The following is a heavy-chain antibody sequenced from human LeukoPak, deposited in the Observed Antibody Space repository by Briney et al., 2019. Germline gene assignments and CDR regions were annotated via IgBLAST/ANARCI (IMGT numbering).Heavy chain of an antibody. CDR3: ARGTGDTSSWYHDY. J-gene: IGHJ4*02. V-gene: IGHV3-30*09. CDR2: ISFDINNK. Sequence: GGSLRLSCAASGFSFSNYAMHWVRQAPGKGLEWVAVISFDINNKYYADSVKGRFAISRDNSKNTLYLQMNSLRPEDTAVYHCARGTGDTSSWYHDYWGQGTLVTVS. D-gene: IGHD6-13*01. CDR1: GFSFSNYA.